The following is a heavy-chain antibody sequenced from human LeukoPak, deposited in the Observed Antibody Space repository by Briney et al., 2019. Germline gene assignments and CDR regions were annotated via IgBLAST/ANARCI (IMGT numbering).Heavy chain of an antibody. Sequence: GGSLRLSCAASGFTFSDYYMSWIRQAPGKGLEWVSYISGSGSTIYYADSVKGRFTISRDNVNNMLYLHMNSLRAEDTAVYYCASFGISWRSSYWGQGTLVTVSS. CDR3: ASFGISWRSSY. CDR2: ISGSGSTI. J-gene: IGHJ4*02. CDR1: GFTFSDYY. D-gene: IGHD2-21*01. V-gene: IGHV3-11*01.